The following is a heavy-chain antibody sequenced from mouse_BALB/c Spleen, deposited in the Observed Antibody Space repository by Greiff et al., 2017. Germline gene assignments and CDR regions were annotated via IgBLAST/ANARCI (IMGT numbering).Heavy chain of an antibody. Sequence: VQRVESGPELVKPGASVKIPCKASGYTFTDYNMDWVKQSHGKSLEWIGDINPNNGGTIYNQKFKGKATLTVDKSSSTAYMELRSLTSEDTAVYYCARSGTDFDYWGQGTTLTVSS. V-gene: IGHV1-18*01. J-gene: IGHJ2*01. D-gene: IGHD3-3*01. CDR2: INPNNGGT. CDR3: ARSGTDFDY. CDR1: GYTFTDYN.